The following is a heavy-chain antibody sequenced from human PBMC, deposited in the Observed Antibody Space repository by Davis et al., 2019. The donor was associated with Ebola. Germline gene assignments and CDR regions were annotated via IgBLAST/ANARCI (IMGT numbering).Heavy chain of an antibody. CDR2: ITWNSGRI. V-gene: IGHV3-9*01. Sequence: SLKISCAASGFTFDDYAMHWVRQAPGKGLEWVSSITWNSGRIGYADSVKGRFTISRDNAKNSLYLQMNSLRVEDTALYYCAKDKDGGWGYFDYWGQGTLVTVSS. J-gene: IGHJ4*02. CDR3: AKDKDGGWGYFDY. D-gene: IGHD6-19*01. CDR1: GFTFDDYA.